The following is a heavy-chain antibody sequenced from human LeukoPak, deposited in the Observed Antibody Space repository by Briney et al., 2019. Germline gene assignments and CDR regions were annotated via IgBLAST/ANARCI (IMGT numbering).Heavy chain of an antibody. CDR3: ARERGEEYSSGWYKMNFFDT. CDR2: GDYSGGT. D-gene: IGHD6-19*01. CDR1: GGSISSSSYY. Sequence: SEALSLTCTVSGGSISSSSYYWAWIRQPPGKGLEWIASGDYSGGTYYNPSLESRVAISADMSKNQISLKLSSVTAADTALYYCARERGEEYSSGWYKMNFFDTWGQGTRVTVSS. J-gene: IGHJ4*02. V-gene: IGHV4-39*07.